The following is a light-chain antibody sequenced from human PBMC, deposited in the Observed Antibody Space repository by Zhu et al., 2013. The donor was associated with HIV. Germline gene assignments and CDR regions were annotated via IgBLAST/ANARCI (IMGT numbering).Light chain of an antibody. V-gene: IGKV3-20*01. CDR3: HHYGRAPLT. CDR2: GAS. J-gene: IGKJ4*01. CDR1: QTIGSSY. Sequence: ETVMTQSPATLSVSPGERATLSCRASQTIGSSYLAWLQQKPGQAPRLLIYGASGRATGIPDRFSGSESGTDFTLTISRLEPEDSAVYYCHHYGRAPLTFGGGTKVEIK.